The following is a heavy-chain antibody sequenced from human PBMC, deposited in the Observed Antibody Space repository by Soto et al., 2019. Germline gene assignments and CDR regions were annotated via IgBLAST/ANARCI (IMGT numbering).Heavy chain of an antibody. CDR3: ARVGATAEFDH. J-gene: IGHJ4*02. CDR2: MSFVGRT. Sequence: PSETLSLTCTVSGGSITTYYWSWIRQPPGKRLQWIGYMSFVGRTDYNPSLKSRVTISGDTSKNQFSLNLTSVTAADTAVYFCARVGATAEFDHWGRGSLVTVS. CDR1: GGSITTYY. V-gene: IGHV4-59*01. D-gene: IGHD1-26*01.